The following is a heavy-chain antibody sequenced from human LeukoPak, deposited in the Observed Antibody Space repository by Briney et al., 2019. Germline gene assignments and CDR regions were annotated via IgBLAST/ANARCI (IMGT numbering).Heavy chain of an antibody. V-gene: IGHV1-69*13. Sequence: GASVKVSCKASGGTFSSYAISWVRQAPGQGLEWMGGIIPIFGTANYAQKFQGRVTITADESTSTAYMELSSLRSEDTAVYYCARVHYDFWSGYYYYYYMDVRGKGTTVTVSS. CDR3: ARVHYDFWSGYYYYYYMDV. CDR2: IIPIFGTA. D-gene: IGHD3-3*01. J-gene: IGHJ6*03. CDR1: GGTFSSYA.